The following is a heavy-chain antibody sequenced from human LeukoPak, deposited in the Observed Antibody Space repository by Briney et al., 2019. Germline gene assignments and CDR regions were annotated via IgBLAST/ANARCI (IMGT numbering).Heavy chain of an antibody. CDR3: ARGSWLSYHFDY. D-gene: IGHD3-22*01. CDR2: IYYSGST. Sequence: SETLSLTCTVSGGSISSYYWSWIRQPPGKGLEWIGYIYYSGSTNYNPSLKSRVTISVDASKNQFSLKLSSVTAADTAVYYCARGSWLSYHFDYWGQGTLVTVSS. J-gene: IGHJ4*02. V-gene: IGHV4-59*12. CDR1: GGSISSYY.